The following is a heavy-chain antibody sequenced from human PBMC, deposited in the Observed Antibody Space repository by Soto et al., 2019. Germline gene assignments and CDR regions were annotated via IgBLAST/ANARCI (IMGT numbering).Heavy chain of an antibody. CDR3: AREGYCFSPSCRHYDYSGMDV. Sequence: AKVGCKACRYTIKSNAINWALQYTRQRLEWMGWMNPTSGNTGYAEKFQGRVTMTRNHSISTAYMELRSLRSDDTAVYYCAREGYCFSPSCRHYDYSGMDVWGQGTTVTVS. CDR2: MNPTSGNT. J-gene: IGHJ6*02. D-gene: IGHD2-2*01. CDR1: RYTIKSNA. V-gene: IGHV1-8*01.